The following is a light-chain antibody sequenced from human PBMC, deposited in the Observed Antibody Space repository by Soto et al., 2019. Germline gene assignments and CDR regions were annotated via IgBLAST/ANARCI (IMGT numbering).Light chain of an antibody. CDR3: QQYDNSPLT. J-gene: IGKJ4*01. V-gene: IGKV3-20*01. Sequence: EIVLTQSPGTLSLSPGDRATLSCRASQSVSSSYLAWYQQKPGQAPRLLIYGASNRATGIPDRFSGSGSGTDFTLTISRLEPEEFAVYYCQQYDNSPLTFGGGTKV. CDR2: GAS. CDR1: QSVSSSY.